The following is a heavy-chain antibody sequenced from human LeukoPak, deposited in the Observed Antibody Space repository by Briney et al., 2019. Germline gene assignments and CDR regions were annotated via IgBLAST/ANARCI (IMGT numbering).Heavy chain of an antibody. D-gene: IGHD3-16*02. CDR3: ATRLGEFSSRDAFNI. Sequence: SVKVSCKVSGYSLTELSMHWVRQAPGKGLEWVGGFSPGDGETIYAQRFQGRVTMTEATSTDTAYMELRSLTYEDTAVYYCATRLGEFSSRDAFNIWGQGTMVTVSS. J-gene: IGHJ3*02. V-gene: IGHV1-24*01. CDR1: GYSLTELS. CDR2: FSPGDGET.